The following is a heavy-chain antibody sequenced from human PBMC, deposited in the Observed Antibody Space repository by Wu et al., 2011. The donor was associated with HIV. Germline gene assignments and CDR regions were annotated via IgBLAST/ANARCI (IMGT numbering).Heavy chain of an antibody. V-gene: IGHV1-46*03. Sequence: YAQKFQGRVTMTRDTSTSTVYMELSSLRSEDTAVYYCARGGRDCSSTSCSPSLDYWGQGTLVTVSS. J-gene: IGHJ4*02. D-gene: IGHD2-2*01. CDR3: ARGGRDCSSTSCSPSLDY.